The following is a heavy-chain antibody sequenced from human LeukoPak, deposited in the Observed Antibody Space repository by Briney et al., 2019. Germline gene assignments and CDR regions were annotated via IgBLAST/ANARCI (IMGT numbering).Heavy chain of an antibody. D-gene: IGHD6-19*01. J-gene: IGHJ4*02. CDR3: ARQGYSSGNY. CDR2: IYYSGST. Sequence: PSETLSLTCTVSGVSISSSSYYWGWIRQPLGKGLEWIGNIYYSGSTYYHPSLKSRVTISVDTSKNQLSLKLSSVTAADTAVYYCARQGYSSGNYWGQGTLVTVSS. V-gene: IGHV4-39*01. CDR1: GVSISSSSYY.